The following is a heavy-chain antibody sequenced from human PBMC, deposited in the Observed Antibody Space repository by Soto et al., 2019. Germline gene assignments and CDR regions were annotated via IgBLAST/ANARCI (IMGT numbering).Heavy chain of an antibody. J-gene: IGHJ4*02. CDR3: ARDGVYGDYFDY. CDR2: ISYDGSNK. V-gene: IGHV3-30-3*01. D-gene: IGHD4-17*01. Sequence: QVQLVESGGGVVQPGRSLRLSCAASGFTFSSYAMHWVRQAPGKGLEWVAVISYDGSNKYYADSVKGRFTISRDNSKNTVYLQMNSLRAEDTAVYYCARDGVYGDYFDYWGQGTLVTVSS. CDR1: GFTFSSYA.